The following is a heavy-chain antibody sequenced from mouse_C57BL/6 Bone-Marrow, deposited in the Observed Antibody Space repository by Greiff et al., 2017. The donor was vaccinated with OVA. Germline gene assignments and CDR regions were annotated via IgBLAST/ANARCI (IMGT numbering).Heavy chain of an antibody. CDR2: IDPETGGT. D-gene: IGHD1-1*01. CDR1: GYTFTDYE. V-gene: IGHV1-15*01. CDR3: TRRTVVGDFDV. J-gene: IGHJ1*03. Sequence: QVQLQQSGAELVRPGASVTLSCKASGYTFTDYEMHWVKQTPVHGLEWIGAIDPETGGTAYNQKFKGKAILTADKSSSTAYMELRSLTSEDSAVYYCTRRTVVGDFDVWGTGTTVTVSS.